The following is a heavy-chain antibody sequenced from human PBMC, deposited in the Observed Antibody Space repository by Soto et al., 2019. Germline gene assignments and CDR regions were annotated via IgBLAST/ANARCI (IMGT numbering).Heavy chain of an antibody. CDR1: GYTFTSYA. J-gene: IGHJ4*02. Sequence: ASVKVSCKASGYTFTSYAMHWVRQAPGQRLEWMGWISAYNGNTNYAQKLQGRVTMTTDTSTSTAYMELRSLRSDDTAVYYCARGSSPARRRPHFDYWGQGTLVTVSS. CDR2: ISAYNGNT. CDR3: ARGSSPARRRPHFDY. D-gene: IGHD6-6*01. V-gene: IGHV1-18*01.